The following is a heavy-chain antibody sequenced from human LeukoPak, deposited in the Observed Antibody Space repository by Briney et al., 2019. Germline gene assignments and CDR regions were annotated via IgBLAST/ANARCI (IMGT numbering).Heavy chain of an antibody. CDR2: IYYSAST. V-gene: IGHV4-39*01. CDR1: GGSISSSTYY. CDR3: ARRARGAKFGSGAFDI. J-gene: IGHJ3*02. Sequence: SETLSLTCTVSGGSISSSTYYWGWIRQPPGKGLEWIGSIYYSASTYYNPSLKSRVTISVDTSKNQFSLKLSSVTAADTAVYYCARRARGAKFGSGAFDIWGQGTMVTVSS. D-gene: IGHD3-10*01.